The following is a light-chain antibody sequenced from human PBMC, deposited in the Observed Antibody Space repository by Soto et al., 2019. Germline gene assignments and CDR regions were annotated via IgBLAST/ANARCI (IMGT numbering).Light chain of an antibody. J-gene: IGLJ3*02. CDR1: SSDVGAYKY. CDR3: TSYVGNDIWV. V-gene: IGLV2-8*01. Sequence: QSALTQPPSASGSPGQSVTISCTGTSSDVGAYKYVSWYQQYPGKAPKLMIYDVTKRPSGVPDRFSGSKSGNTASLTVSGLQADDEADYYCTSYVGNDIWVFGGGTKVTVL. CDR2: DVT.